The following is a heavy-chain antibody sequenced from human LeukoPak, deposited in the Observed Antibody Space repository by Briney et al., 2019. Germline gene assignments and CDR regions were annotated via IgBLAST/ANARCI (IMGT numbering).Heavy chain of an antibody. Sequence: PGGSLRLSCGASGFTFSSYDMHWVRRAPGKGLEWVAGIRYDGRHTYHADSVKGRFTISRDNSKNTLYLQMNSLRAEDTAVYYCAKRIQSAMATGYWGQGTLVTVSS. J-gene: IGHJ4*02. V-gene: IGHV3-33*03. CDR1: GFTFSSYD. D-gene: IGHD5-18*01. CDR2: IRYDGRHT. CDR3: AKRIQSAMATGY.